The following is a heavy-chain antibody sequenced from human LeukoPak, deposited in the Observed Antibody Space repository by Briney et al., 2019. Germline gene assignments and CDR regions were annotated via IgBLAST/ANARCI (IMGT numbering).Heavy chain of an antibody. Sequence: ASVKVSCKASGNTFTDYFMHWVRQAPGQGLEWMGWINPNSGGTNYAQRFQGRVTMTRDTSISTVYMELSRLTSDDTAVYYCARGDGSGRYCIEYWGQGTLVAVAS. CDR1: GNTFTDYF. J-gene: IGHJ4*02. V-gene: IGHV1-2*02. CDR3: ARGDGSGRYCIEY. CDR2: INPNSGGT. D-gene: IGHD3-10*01.